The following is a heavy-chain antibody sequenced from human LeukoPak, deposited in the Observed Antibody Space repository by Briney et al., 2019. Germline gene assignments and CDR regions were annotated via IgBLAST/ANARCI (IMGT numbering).Heavy chain of an antibody. Sequence: GGSLRLSCAASGFTFSSYEMNWVRQAPGKGLEWVSYISTSVSTMYYADSVKGRFTISRDNAKNSLYLQMNSLRVEDTAVYYCARDRGYNWFDPWGQGTLVTVSS. V-gene: IGHV3-48*03. CDR1: GFTFSSYE. CDR2: ISTSVSTM. CDR3: ARDRGYNWFDP. J-gene: IGHJ5*02.